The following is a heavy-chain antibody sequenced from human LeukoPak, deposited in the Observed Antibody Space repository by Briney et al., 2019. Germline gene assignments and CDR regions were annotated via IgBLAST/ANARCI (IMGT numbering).Heavy chain of an antibody. J-gene: IGHJ4*02. Sequence: GGSLRLSCAASGFTFSNAWMSWVRRAPGKGLEWVGRIKSKTDGGTTDYAAPVKGRFTISRDDSKNTLYLQMNSLKTEDTAVYYCLKYSSTWYGFGYWGQGTLVTVSS. CDR3: LKYSSTWYGFGY. CDR1: GFTFSNAW. CDR2: IKSKTDGGTT. D-gene: IGHD6-13*01. V-gene: IGHV3-15*01.